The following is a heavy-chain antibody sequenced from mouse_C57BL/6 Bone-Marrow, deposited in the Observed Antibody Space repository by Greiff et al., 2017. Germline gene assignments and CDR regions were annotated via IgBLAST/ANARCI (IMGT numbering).Heavy chain of an antibody. J-gene: IGHJ1*03. CDR1: GYTFTSYW. D-gene: IGHD1-1*01. CDR3: ASPFLYSGSSYWHFDV. Sequence: VQLQQPGAELVRPGSSVKLSCKASGYTFTSYWMHWVKQRPIQGLEWIGNIDPSDSETHYNQKFKDKATLTVDKSSSTAYMQLSSLTSEDSAVYYCASPFLYSGSSYWHFDVWGTQTTVTDAS. CDR2: IDPSDSET. V-gene: IGHV1-52*01.